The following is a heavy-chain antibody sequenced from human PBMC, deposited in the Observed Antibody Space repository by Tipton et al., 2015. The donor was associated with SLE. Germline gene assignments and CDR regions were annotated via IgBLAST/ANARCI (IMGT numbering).Heavy chain of an antibody. Sequence: TLSLTCTVSGGSISSSSYTWGWIRQPPGKGLEWIGFVSYTGTTNYNASLSSRLTISIDTSKNHFSLSLNSLTAADTAVYFCARGSVGFDYWGQGALVTVSS. CDR3: ARGSVGFDY. CDR2: VSYTGTT. V-gene: IGHV4-61*05. D-gene: IGHD3-10*01. CDR1: GGSISSSSYT. J-gene: IGHJ4*02.